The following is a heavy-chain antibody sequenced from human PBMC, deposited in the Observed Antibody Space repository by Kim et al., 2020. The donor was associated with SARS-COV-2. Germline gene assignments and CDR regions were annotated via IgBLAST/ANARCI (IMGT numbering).Heavy chain of an antibody. CDR3: ATNPNYYYYMDV. Sequence: GGSLRLSCAASGFTFSSYAMSWVRQAPGKGLEWVSAISGSGGSTYYADSVKGRFTISRDNSKNTLYLQMNSLRAEDTAVYYCATNPNYYYYMDVWGKGTTVTVSS. CDR1: GFTFSSYA. V-gene: IGHV3-23*01. CDR2: ISGSGGST. J-gene: IGHJ6*03.